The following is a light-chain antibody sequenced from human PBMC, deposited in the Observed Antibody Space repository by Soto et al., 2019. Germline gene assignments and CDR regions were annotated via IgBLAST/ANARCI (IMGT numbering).Light chain of an antibody. CDR3: CSYTSSNTYV. CDR2: EVS. J-gene: IGLJ1*01. Sequence: QSVLTQPASVSGSPGQSITISCTGTSSDVGGYNYVSWYQQHPGKAPKLMIYEVSDRPLGLSNRFSGSKSGNTASLTISGLQAEDEADYYCCSYTSSNTYVFGTGTKVTAL. CDR1: SSDVGGYNY. V-gene: IGLV2-14*01.